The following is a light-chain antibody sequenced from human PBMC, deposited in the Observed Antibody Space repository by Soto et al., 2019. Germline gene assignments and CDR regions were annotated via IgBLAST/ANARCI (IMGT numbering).Light chain of an antibody. J-gene: IGKJ1*01. CDR2: KAS. V-gene: IGKV1-5*03. CDR3: QHYNSYPPWT. Sequence: DIQMTQSPSTLSASVGDRVTITYRASQSINSWLAWYQQGPGKAPKLLIYKASSLESGVPSRFSGSGSGTEFTLTISSLQPDDFATYYCQHYNSYPPWTFGQGTKVEIK. CDR1: QSINSW.